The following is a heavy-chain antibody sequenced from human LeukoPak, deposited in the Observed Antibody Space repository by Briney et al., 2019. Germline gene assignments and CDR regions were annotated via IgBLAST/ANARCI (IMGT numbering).Heavy chain of an antibody. CDR3: ANLDIVVVPAAMGDAFDI. J-gene: IGHJ3*02. V-gene: IGHV3-30*18. Sequence: GGSLRLSCAASGFTFGSYGMHWVRQAPGKGLEWVAVISYDGSNKYYADSVKGRFTISRDNSKNTLYLQMNSLRAEDTAVYYCANLDIVVVPAAMGDAFDIWGQGTMVTVSS. CDR2: ISYDGSNK. CDR1: GFTFGSYG. D-gene: IGHD2-2*03.